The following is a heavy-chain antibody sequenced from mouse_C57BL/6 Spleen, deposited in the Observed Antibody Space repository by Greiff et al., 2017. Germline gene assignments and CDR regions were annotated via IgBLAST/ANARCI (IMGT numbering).Heavy chain of an antibody. Sequence: QVQLQQPGAELVKPGASVKMSCKASGYTFTSYWITWVKQRPGQGLEWIGDIYPGSGSTNYNEKFKSKATLTVATSSSTAYMQLSSLTSEDSAVYYCARSYGRSPAWCADWGQGTLVTVSA. CDR2: IYPGSGST. J-gene: IGHJ3*01. V-gene: IGHV1-55*01. CDR1: GYTFTSYW. D-gene: IGHD1-1*01. CDR3: ARSYGRSPAWCAD.